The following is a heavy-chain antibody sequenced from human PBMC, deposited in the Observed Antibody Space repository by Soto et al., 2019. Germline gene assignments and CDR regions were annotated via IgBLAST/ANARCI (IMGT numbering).Heavy chain of an antibody. CDR3: ARAPDPGGEAFDI. CDR2: IYYSGST. V-gene: IGHV4-31*03. D-gene: IGHD3-10*01. CDR1: GGSISSGGYY. Sequence: QVQLQESGPGLVKPSQTLSLTCTVSGGSISSGGYYWSWIRQHPGNGLEWIGYIYYSGSTYYNASLESRVTISVDTSKNQFSLKLSSVTAADTAVYYCARAPDPGGEAFDIWGQGTMVTVSS. J-gene: IGHJ3*02.